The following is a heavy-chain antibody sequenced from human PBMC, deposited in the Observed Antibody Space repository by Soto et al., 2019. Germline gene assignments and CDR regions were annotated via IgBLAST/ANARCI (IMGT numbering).Heavy chain of an antibody. J-gene: IGHJ4*02. CDR2: ISGSGGST. D-gene: IGHD4-17*01. CDR3: ANLFYGDYYFDY. Sequence: EVQLLESGGGLVQPGGSLRLSCAASGFTFSSYAMSWVRQAPGKGLEWVSAISGSGGSTYYADSVKGRFTISRDNSKNTRYLQMNSLRAEDTAVYYGANLFYGDYYFDYWGQGTLVTVSS. V-gene: IGHV3-23*01. CDR1: GFTFSSYA.